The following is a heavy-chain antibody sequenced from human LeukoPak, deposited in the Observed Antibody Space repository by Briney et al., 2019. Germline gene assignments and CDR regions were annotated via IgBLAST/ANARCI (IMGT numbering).Heavy chain of an antibody. D-gene: IGHD2-15*01. V-gene: IGHV3-48*04. CDR3: FTYCTGGNCYSGNFDL. Sequence: PGGSLRLSCAASGFTFSRYSMNWVRQAPGKGLEWVSSIDSSSSTTYYADSVKGRFTISRDNAKNSLYLHMNSLRAEDTAVYYCFTYCTGGNCYSGNFDLWGQGTLVTVSS. CDR2: IDSSSSTT. CDR1: GFTFSRYS. J-gene: IGHJ4*02.